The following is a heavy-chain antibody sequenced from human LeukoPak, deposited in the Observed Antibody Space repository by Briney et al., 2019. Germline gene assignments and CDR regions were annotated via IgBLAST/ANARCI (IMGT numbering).Heavy chain of an antibody. CDR2: MSYDGSDK. V-gene: IGHV3-30*03. CDR1: GFTSNRNWMY. Sequence: GGSLRLSCAASGFTSNRNWMYWMHWVRQAPGKGLEWVAVMSYDGSDKYYADSVKGRFTISRDNAKNSLYLQMNSLRAEDTAVYFCAREGVRYYIDYWGQGTLVTVSS. J-gene: IGHJ4*02. CDR3: AREGVRYYIDY.